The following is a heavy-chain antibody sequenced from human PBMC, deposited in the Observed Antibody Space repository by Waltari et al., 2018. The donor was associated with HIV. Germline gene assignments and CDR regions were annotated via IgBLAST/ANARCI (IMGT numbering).Heavy chain of an antibody. D-gene: IGHD2-8*02. CDR3: ARYWRYSGLYYFDY. CDR2: INTYNGNT. CDR1: GYTFTRYG. Sequence: QVQLVKSGAEVTKPGASVKVSCKASGYTFTRYGISWGRQAPGQGLEWMGWINTYNGNTHYAHKLQGRVTMTTDTTTSTAYMELRSLRADDAAGYYCARYWRYSGLYYFDYWGQGTLVTVSS. J-gene: IGHJ4*02. V-gene: IGHV1-18*01.